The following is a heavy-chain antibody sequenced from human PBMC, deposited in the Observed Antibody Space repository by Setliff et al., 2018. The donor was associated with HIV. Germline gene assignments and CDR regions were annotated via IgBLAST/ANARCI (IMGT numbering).Heavy chain of an antibody. CDR3: AKAWGSGYPSFESALMFDV. V-gene: IGHV3-23*01. CDR1: GFTFSAYA. CDR2: TTSNGRTT. D-gene: IGHD3-22*01. J-gene: IGHJ4*02. Sequence: GGSLRLSCAASGFTFSAYAMTWVRRAPGRGLEWVSVTTSNGRTTDYAESVRGRFTLSRDNSGNTLYLQMTSRRAEDTAIYYCAKAWGSGYPSFESALMFDVWGQGTRVTVSS.